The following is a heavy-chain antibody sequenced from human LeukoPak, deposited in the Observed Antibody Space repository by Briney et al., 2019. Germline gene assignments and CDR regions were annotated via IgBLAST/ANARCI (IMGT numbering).Heavy chain of an antibody. V-gene: IGHV4-39*07. CDR3: ARGGGAFLQGWFDP. J-gene: IGHJ5*02. CDR1: GGSISSSSYY. Sequence: SETLSLTCTVSGGSISSSSYYWGWIRQPPGKGLEWIGSIYYSGSTYYNPSLKSRVTISVDTSKNQFSLKLSSVTAADTAVYYCARGGGAFLQGWFDPWGQGTLVTVSS. CDR2: IYYSGST. D-gene: IGHD1-26*01.